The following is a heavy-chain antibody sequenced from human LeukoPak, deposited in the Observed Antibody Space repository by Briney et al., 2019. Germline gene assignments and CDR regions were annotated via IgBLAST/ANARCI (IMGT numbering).Heavy chain of an antibody. CDR2: ISSSSSYI. CDR3: VREARGYHYTYFDY. D-gene: IGHD5-18*01. J-gene: IGHJ4*02. Sequence: GGSLRLSCAASGFTFSSYSMNWVRQAPGKGLEWVSSISSSSSYIYYADSVKGRFTVSREDARNSLYLQMNSLRAGDTAVYYCVREARGYHYTYFDYWGQGTLVTVSS. CDR1: GFTFSSYS. V-gene: IGHV3-21*01.